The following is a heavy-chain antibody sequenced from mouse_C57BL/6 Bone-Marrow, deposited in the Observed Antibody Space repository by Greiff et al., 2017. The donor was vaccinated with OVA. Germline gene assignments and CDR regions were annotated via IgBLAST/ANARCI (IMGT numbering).Heavy chain of an antibody. Sequence: VKLVESGAELARPGASVKLSCKASGYTFTSYGISWVKQRTGQGLEWIGEIYPRSGNTYYNEKFKGKATLTADKSSSTAYMELRSLTSEDSAVYFCARKGVYYGSSYGYWGQGTTLTVSS. V-gene: IGHV1-81*01. CDR2: IYPRSGNT. D-gene: IGHD1-1*01. J-gene: IGHJ2*01. CDR3: ARKGVYYGSSYGY. CDR1: GYTFTSYG.